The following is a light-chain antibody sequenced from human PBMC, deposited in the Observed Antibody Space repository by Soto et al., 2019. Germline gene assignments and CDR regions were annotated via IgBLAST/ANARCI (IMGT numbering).Light chain of an antibody. Sequence: SYELTQPPSVSVAPGQTARITCGGENIGSKSVHWDPVRPGQAPVLVVHDDSDRPSGIPDRFSGSNSGNTATLTITRVEAGDEADYFCQVWDPDTDHVIFGGGTKVTVL. CDR3: QVWDPDTDHVI. V-gene: IGLV3-21*02. CDR1: NIGSKS. J-gene: IGLJ2*01. CDR2: DDS.